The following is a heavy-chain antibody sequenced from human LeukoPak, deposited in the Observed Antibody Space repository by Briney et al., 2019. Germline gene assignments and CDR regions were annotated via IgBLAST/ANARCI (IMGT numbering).Heavy chain of an antibody. J-gene: IGHJ6*03. Sequence: ASVKVSCKASGYTFTGYYMHWVRQAPGQGLEWMGWIYRNSGGTNYAQKFQGRVTMNRDTSNSTAYMELSRLRSDDTAVYYCARSEQFPYYMDVWGKGTTVTVSS. CDR1: GYTFTGYY. V-gene: IGHV1-2*02. D-gene: IGHD6-19*01. CDR2: IYRNSGGT. CDR3: ARSEQFPYYMDV.